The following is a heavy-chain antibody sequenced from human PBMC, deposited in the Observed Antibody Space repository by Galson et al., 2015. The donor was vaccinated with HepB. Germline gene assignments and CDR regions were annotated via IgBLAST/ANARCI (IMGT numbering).Heavy chain of an antibody. Sequence: SLRLSCAASGFTFSDYYMSWIRQAPGKGLEWVSYISSSASTIYYVDSVKGRFTISRDNAKNSLYLQMNSLRAEDTAVYYCATFGYYDSSGWIDAFDIWGQGTMVIVSS. J-gene: IGHJ3*02. CDR2: ISSSASTI. CDR1: GFTFSDYY. CDR3: ATFGYYDSSGWIDAFDI. V-gene: IGHV3-11*01. D-gene: IGHD3-22*01.